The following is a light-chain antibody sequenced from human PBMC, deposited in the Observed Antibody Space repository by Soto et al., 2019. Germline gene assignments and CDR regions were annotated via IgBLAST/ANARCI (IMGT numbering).Light chain of an antibody. CDR2: AAS. J-gene: IGKJ4*01. CDR3: QKYDSVPQLT. Sequence: DIQMTQSPSSLSASVGARVTITCRASQGISNYLAWYQQKPGKVPKLLIYAASTLQSGVPSRFSGSGSGTDFTLTISCLQAEDVATYYCQKYDSVPQLTFGGSTKVEIK. V-gene: IGKV1-27*01. CDR1: QGISNY.